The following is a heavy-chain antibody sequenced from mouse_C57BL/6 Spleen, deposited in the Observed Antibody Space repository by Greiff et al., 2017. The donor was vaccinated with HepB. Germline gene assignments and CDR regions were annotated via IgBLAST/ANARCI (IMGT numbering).Heavy chain of an antibody. Sequence: EVQLQQSGPELVKPGASVKMSCKASGYTFTDYNMHWVKQSHGKSLEWIGYINPNNGGTSYNQKFKGKATLTVNKSSSTAYMELRSLTSEDSAVYYCEMEWRLPYFDYWGQGTTLTVSS. CDR2: INPNNGGT. V-gene: IGHV1-22*01. J-gene: IGHJ2*01. D-gene: IGHD1-2*01. CDR1: GYTFTDYN. CDR3: EMEWRLPYFDY.